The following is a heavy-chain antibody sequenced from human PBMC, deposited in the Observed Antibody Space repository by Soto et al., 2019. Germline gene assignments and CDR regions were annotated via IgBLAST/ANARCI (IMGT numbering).Heavy chain of an antibody. CDR2: ISWNSGSI. V-gene: IGHV3-9*01. Sequence: LRLSCAASGFTFDDYAMHWVRQAPGKGLEWVSGISWNSGSIGYADSVKGRFTISRDNAKNSLYLQMNSLRAEDTALYYCATIVSSGWYVFDYWGQGTLVTVSS. CDR1: GFTFDDYA. CDR3: ATIVSSGWYVFDY. D-gene: IGHD6-19*01. J-gene: IGHJ4*02.